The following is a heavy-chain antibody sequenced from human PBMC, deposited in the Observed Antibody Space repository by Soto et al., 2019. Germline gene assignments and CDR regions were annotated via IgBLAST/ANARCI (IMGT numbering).Heavy chain of an antibody. CDR3: ARSSFDY. V-gene: IGHV3-21*01. CDR1: GFTFSGYT. CDR2: ITSGSSYI. J-gene: IGHJ4*02. Sequence: GGSLRLSCAASGFTFSGYTMNWVRQAPGKGLEWVSSITSGSSYIYYADSVKGRFTISRDNAKNSLYLQINSLRAEDTAMYYCARSSFDYWGQGTLGT.